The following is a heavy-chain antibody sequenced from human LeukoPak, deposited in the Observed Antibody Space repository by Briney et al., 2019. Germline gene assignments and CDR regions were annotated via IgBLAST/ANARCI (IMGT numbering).Heavy chain of an antibody. J-gene: IGHJ6*03. V-gene: IGHV4-59*01. D-gene: IGHD1-14*01. CDR2: IYYSGST. CDR1: GGSISSYY. Sequence: KPSETLSLTCTVSGGSISSYYWSWIRQPPGKGLEWIGYIYYSGSTNYNPSLKSRVTISVDTSKNQFSLKLSSVTAADTAVYYCARGFINQYYYYYMDVWGKGTTVTISS. CDR3: ARGFINQYYYYYMDV.